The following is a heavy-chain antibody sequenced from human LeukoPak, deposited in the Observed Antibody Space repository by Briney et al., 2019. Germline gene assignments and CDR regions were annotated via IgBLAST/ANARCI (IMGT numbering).Heavy chain of an antibody. Sequence: GRSLRLSCAASGFTFSSYGMHWVRQAPGKGLEWVAVIWYDGSNKYYADSVKGRFTISRDNSKNTLYLQMNSLRAEDTAVYYCAKEGYYTINWFDPWGQGTLVTVSS. CDR2: IWYDGSNK. CDR1: GFTFSSYG. D-gene: IGHD3-3*01. J-gene: IGHJ5*02. V-gene: IGHV3-33*06. CDR3: AKEGYYTINWFDP.